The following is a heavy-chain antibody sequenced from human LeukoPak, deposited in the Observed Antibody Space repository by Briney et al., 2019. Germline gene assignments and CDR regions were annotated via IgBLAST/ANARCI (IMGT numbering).Heavy chain of an antibody. CDR3: AREKGYSYGFDY. CDR1: GFTFSSYS. CDR2: ISSSSSYI. J-gene: IGHJ4*02. V-gene: IGHV3-21*01. D-gene: IGHD5-18*01. Sequence: GRSLRLSCAASGFTFSSYSMNWVRQAPGKGLEWVSSISSSSSYIYYADSVKGRFTISRDNAKNSLYLQMNSLRAEDTAVYYCAREKGYSYGFDYWGQGTLVTVSS.